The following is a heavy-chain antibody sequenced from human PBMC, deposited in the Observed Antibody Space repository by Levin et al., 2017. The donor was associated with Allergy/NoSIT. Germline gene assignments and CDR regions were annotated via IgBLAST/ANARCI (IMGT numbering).Heavy chain of an antibody. Sequence: GESLKISCKGSGYSFTSYWIGWVRQMPGKGLEWMGIIYPGDSDTRYSPSFQGQVTISADKSISTAYLQWSSLKASDTAMYYCARRSYCGGDCYPYWYFDLWGRGTLVTVSS. CDR2: IYPGDSDT. CDR3: ARRSYCGGDCYPYWYFDL. V-gene: IGHV5-51*01. J-gene: IGHJ2*01. D-gene: IGHD2-21*02. CDR1: GYSFTSYW.